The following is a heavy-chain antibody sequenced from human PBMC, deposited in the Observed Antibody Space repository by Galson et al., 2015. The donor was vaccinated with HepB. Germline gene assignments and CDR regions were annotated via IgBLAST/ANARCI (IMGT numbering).Heavy chain of an antibody. J-gene: IGHJ3*02. CDR2: MNPNSGNT. Sequence: QSGAEVKKPGESLKTSCKASGYTFTSYDINWVRQATGQGLEWMGWMNPNSGNTGYAQKFQGRVTMTRNTSISTAYMELSSLRSEDTAVYYCTSTGLLVGGYDAFDIWGQGTMVTVSS. CDR3: TSTGLLVGGYDAFDI. V-gene: IGHV1-8*01. CDR1: GYTFTSYD. D-gene: IGHD1-26*01.